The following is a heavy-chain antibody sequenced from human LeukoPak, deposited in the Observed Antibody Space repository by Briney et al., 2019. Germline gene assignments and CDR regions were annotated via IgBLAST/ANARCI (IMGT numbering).Heavy chain of an antibody. CDR2: IYYSGST. CDR1: GGSISSYY. CDR3: ARGLGHYYYYMDV. Sequence: KASETLSLTCTVSGGSISSYYWSWIRQPPGKGLEWIGYIYYSGSTNYNPSLKSRVTMSVDTSKNQFSLKLSSVTAADTAVYYCARGLGHYYYYMDVWGKGTTVTISS. D-gene: IGHD6-19*01. V-gene: IGHV4-59*12. J-gene: IGHJ6*03.